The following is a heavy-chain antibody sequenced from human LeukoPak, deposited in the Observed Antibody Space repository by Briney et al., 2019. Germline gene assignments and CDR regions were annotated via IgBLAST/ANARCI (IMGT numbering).Heavy chain of an antibody. J-gene: IGHJ5*02. V-gene: IGHV1-69*04. CDR1: GGTFSSYA. D-gene: IGHD6-6*01. CDR3: ARDYGQQLVRGWFDP. CDR2: IIPIFGIA. Sequence: SVKVSCKASGGTFSSYAISWVRQVPGQGLEWMGRIIPIFGIANYAQKFQGRVTITADKSTSTAYMELSSLRSEDTAVYYCARDYGQQLVRGWFDPWGQGTLVTVSS.